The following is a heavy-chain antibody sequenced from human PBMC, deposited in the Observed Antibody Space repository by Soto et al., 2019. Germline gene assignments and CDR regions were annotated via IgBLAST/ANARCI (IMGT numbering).Heavy chain of an antibody. CDR2: INAGNGNT. V-gene: IGHV1-3*01. D-gene: IGHD4-17*01. CDR1: GYTFTSYA. Sequence: QVQLVQSGAEVKKPGASVKVSCKASGYTFTSYAMHWVRQAPGQRLEWMGWINAGNGNTKYSQKFQGRVTITRDTSASTAYMELSILRSEDTAVYYCARGTTVTYWYFELWGRGTLVTVSS. CDR3: ARGTTVTYWYFEL. J-gene: IGHJ2*01.